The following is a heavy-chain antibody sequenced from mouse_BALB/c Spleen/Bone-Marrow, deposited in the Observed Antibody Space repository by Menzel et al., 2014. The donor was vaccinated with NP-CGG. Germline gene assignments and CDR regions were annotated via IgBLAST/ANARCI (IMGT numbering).Heavy chain of an antibody. D-gene: IGHD2-3*01. CDR3: ARYDGPAWFAY. CDR1: GYSFTTYW. J-gene: IGHJ3*01. Sequence: QVQLQQSGAELVKPGASVRLTCKASGYSFTTYWIHWVMQRPGQGLEWIGEINPSSGRTNYNEKFKSKATLTVDKSSSTAYMQLSSLTSEDSAVYYCARYDGPAWFAYWGQGTLVTVSA. V-gene: IGHV1S81*02. CDR2: INPSSGRT.